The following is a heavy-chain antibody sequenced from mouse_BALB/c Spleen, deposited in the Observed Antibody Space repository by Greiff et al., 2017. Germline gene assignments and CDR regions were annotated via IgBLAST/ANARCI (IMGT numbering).Heavy chain of an antibody. Sequence: VQLVESGPGLVAPSQSLSITCTVSGFSLTGYGVNWVRQPPGKGLEWLGMIWGDGSTDYNSALKSRLSISKDNSKSQVFLKMNSLQTDDTARYYCARDGGSSHYAMDYWGQGTSVTVSS. V-gene: IGHV2-6-7*01. J-gene: IGHJ4*01. CDR3: ARDGGSSHYAMDY. CDR1: GFSLTGYG. D-gene: IGHD1-1*01. CDR2: IWGDGST.